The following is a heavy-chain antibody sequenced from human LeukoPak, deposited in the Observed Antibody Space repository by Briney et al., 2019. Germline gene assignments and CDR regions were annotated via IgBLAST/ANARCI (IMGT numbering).Heavy chain of an antibody. D-gene: IGHD2-2*01. Sequence: PGGSLRLSCAASGFTFDDYAMHWVRQAPGKGLEWVSLISWDGGSTSYADSVKGRFTISRDNAKNSLYLQMNSLRAEDTAVYYCARVRCSSTSCYSERLGWFDPWGQGALVTVSS. CDR3: ARVRCSSTSCYSERLGWFDP. CDR2: ISWDGGST. V-gene: IGHV3-43D*04. J-gene: IGHJ5*02. CDR1: GFTFDDYA.